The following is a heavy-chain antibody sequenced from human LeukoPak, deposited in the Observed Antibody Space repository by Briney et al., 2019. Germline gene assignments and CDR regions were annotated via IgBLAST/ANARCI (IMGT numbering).Heavy chain of an antibody. CDR1: GYTFTSYD. CDR3: ARAPLTGYYMDV. J-gene: IGHJ6*03. V-gene: IGHV1-2*02. CDR2: MNPNSGGT. Sequence: GASVKVSCKASGYTFTSYDINWVRQATGQGLEWMGWMNPNSGGTNYAQKFQGRVTMTRDTSVNTAYMELSRLTSDDTAVYYCARAPLTGYYMDVWGKGTTVTVSS. D-gene: IGHD7-27*01.